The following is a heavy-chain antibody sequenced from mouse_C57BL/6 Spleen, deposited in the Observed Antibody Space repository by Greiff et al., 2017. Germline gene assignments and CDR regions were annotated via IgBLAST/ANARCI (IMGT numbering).Heavy chain of an antibody. V-gene: IGHV1-53*01. CDR2: INPSNGGT. Sequence: QVQLQQPGTELVKPGASVKLSCKASGYTFTSYWMHWVKQRPGQGLEWIGNINPSNGGTNYNEKFNSKATLTVDKSSCTAYMQLSSLTSEDSAVYYCARSHYYGSSYTFDYWGQGTTLTVSS. CDR3: ARSHYYGSSYTFDY. J-gene: IGHJ2*01. CDR1: GYTFTSYW. D-gene: IGHD1-1*01.